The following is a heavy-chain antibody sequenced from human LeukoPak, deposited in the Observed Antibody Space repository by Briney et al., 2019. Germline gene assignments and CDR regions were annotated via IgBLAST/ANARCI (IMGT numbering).Heavy chain of an antibody. D-gene: IGHD3-22*01. Sequence: PGGSLRLSCAASGFSFDNYAMHWVRQGPGKGLEWVSGISWNSDSTGYADSVKARFTISRDNAKNSLYLEMSSLRAEDTALYYCAKASRSAYYYTFDIRGQGTMVTVST. CDR2: ISWNSDST. CDR3: AKASRSAYYYTFDI. J-gene: IGHJ3*02. CDR1: GFSFDNYA. V-gene: IGHV3-9*01.